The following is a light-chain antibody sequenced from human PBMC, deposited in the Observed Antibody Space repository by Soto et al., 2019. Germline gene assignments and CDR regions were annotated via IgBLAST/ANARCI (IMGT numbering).Light chain of an antibody. CDR3: SSFAGSSTLYV. CDR2: DVS. Sequence: QSVLTQPASVSGSPGLSITISCTGASSDVGGYNYVSWYQRHPGKAPKLMIYDVSNRPSGISNRFSGSKSGNTASLTISGLQAEDEADYYCSSFAGSSTLYVFGTGTKLTVL. CDR1: SSDVGGYNY. J-gene: IGLJ1*01. V-gene: IGLV2-14*01.